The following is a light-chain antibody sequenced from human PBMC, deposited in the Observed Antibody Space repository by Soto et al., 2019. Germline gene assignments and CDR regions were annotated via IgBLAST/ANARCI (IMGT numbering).Light chain of an antibody. CDR2: IEGSGSY. CDR1: SGHSSYI. CDR3: ETWDSNTWV. J-gene: IGLJ3*02. Sequence: QLVLTQSSSASASLGSSVKLTCTLSSGHSSYIIEWHQQQPGKAPRYLMKIEGSGSYNKGSGVPDRFSGSSSGADRYLTISSLQFEDEAEYYCETWDSNTWVFGGGTKLTVL. V-gene: IGLV4-60*02.